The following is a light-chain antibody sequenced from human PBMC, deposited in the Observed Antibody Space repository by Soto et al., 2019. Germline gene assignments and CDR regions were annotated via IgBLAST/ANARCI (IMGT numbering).Light chain of an antibody. Sequence: DIQMTQSPSSLSASVGDRVTITCQASQAISNYLNWYQQKPGKAPKLLIYDASNLETGVPSRFSGSGSGTDFTFTISSLQPEDIATFYCQQYDNFPYTFGQGTKLEIK. CDR3: QQYDNFPYT. CDR1: QAISNY. CDR2: DAS. V-gene: IGKV1-33*01. J-gene: IGKJ2*01.